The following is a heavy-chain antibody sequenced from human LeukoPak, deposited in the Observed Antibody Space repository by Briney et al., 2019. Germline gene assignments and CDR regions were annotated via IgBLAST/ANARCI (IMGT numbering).Heavy chain of an antibody. CDR3: ARQTRGGSGSRGYFFDF. CDR1: GYSFSIYW. J-gene: IGHJ4*02. CDR2: GYRGASVI. Sequence: GEPMQISCKASGYSFSIYWIGWVGQRPGNGQERGGGGYRGASVIRDRPSFQAHATISADKSISTASLQWSSLKAADTAMYYCARQTRGGSGSRGYFFDFWRQGTLVTVSP. V-gene: IGHV5-51*01. D-gene: IGHD3-10*01.